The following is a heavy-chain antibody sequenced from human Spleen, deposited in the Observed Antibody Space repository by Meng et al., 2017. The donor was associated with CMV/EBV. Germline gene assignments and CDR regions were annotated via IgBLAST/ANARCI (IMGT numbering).Heavy chain of an antibody. Sequence: SCAVSGFIFSDHYMDWVRQAPGKGLEWVGRSRNKANRYTTEYAASVKGRFTISRDESKNSLYLQMNSLKTEDTAVFYCVRGYNSFDSWGQGTLVTVSS. D-gene: IGHD1-1*01. J-gene: IGHJ4*02. CDR1: GFIFSDHY. CDR2: SRNKANRYTT. CDR3: VRGYNSFDS. V-gene: IGHV3-72*01.